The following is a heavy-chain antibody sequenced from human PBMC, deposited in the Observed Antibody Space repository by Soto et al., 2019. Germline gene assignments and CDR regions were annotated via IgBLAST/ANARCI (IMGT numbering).Heavy chain of an antibody. Sequence: SETLSLTCTVSGGSISSSSYYWGWIRQPPGKGLEWIGSIYYSGSTYYNPSLKSRVTISVDTSKDQFSLKLSSVTAADTAVYYCARDRTVYHDSSDPPLFDPWGQGTLVTVSS. D-gene: IGHD3-22*01. J-gene: IGHJ5*02. CDR1: GGSISSSSYY. CDR3: ARDRTVYHDSSDPPLFDP. V-gene: IGHV4-39*02. CDR2: IYYSGST.